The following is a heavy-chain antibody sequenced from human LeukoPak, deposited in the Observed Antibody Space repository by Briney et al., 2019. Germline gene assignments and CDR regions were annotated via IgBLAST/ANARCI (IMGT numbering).Heavy chain of an antibody. CDR1: GGSFSGYY. CDR2: INHSGST. Sequence: PSETLSLTCAVYGGSFSGYYWSWIRQPPGKGLEWIGEINHSGSTNYNPSLKSRVTISVDTSKNQFSLKLSSVTAADTAVYYCAAAFDILTGYYFDYWGQGTLVTVSS. CDR3: AAAFDILTGYYFDY. V-gene: IGHV4-34*01. D-gene: IGHD3-9*01. J-gene: IGHJ4*02.